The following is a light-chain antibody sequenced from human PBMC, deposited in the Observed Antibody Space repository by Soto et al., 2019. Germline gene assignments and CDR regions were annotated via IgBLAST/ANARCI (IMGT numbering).Light chain of an antibody. Sequence: IQMTQSPSTLSASIGARVTITCRASEDIRNYLAWYQQKPGKAPNLLISNASSLESGVPSRFSGSGSGTEFDLTISSLQPDDFASYYCLQSKSYSTFGQGTKVDIK. CDR2: NAS. J-gene: IGKJ1*01. CDR1: EDIRNY. CDR3: LQSKSYST. V-gene: IGKV1-5*01.